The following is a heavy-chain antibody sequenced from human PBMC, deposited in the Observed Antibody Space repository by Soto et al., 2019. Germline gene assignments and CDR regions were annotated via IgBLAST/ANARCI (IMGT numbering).Heavy chain of an antibody. CDR2: ISYDGSNK. Sequence: GSLRLSCAASGLTFSRYGMHWVRQAPGKGLEWAAHISYDGSNKHYAESVKGRFTISRDNSKNTLYLQMNSLRAEDTAVYYCAKNYYDSSGYSPPFDYWGQGTLVTVSS. CDR1: GLTFSRYG. J-gene: IGHJ4*02. V-gene: IGHV3-30*18. CDR3: AKNYYDSSGYSPPFDY. D-gene: IGHD3-22*01.